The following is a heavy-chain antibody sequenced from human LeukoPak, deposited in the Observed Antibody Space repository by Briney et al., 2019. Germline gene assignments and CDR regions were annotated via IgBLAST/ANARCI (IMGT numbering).Heavy chain of an antibody. Sequence: SETLSLTCTVSGGSLSNYYWSWIRQPPGKGLEWIGFIYYSGSTNYNASLKSRVTISVDTSKNQFSLKLSSVTAADTAVYYCATVEMATITFDYWGQGTLVTVSS. CDR2: IYYSGST. CDR1: GGSLSNYY. CDR3: ATVEMATITFDY. J-gene: IGHJ4*02. D-gene: IGHD5-24*01. V-gene: IGHV4-59*12.